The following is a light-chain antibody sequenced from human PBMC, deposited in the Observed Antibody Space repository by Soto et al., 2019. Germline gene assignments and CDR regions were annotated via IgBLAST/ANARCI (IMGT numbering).Light chain of an antibody. Sequence: EIVLTQSPGTLSLSPGERATLSCRASQSVSSSYLAWYQQKPGQAPRLLIYGASSRGTGIPDRFSGSGSGTDFTLTISSLEHEDFAVYYCQQYGSSPTFGQGTKLEIK. CDR3: QQYGSSPT. CDR1: QSVSSSY. J-gene: IGKJ2*01. CDR2: GAS. V-gene: IGKV3-20*01.